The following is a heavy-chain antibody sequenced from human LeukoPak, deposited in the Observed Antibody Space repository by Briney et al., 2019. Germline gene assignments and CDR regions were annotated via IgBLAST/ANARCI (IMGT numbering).Heavy chain of an antibody. V-gene: IGHV4-59*12. CDR1: GGSISSYY. J-gene: IGHJ3*02. D-gene: IGHD2-21*01. CDR3: ARGIATITQDSFDI. Sequence: SETLSLTCTVSGGSISSYYWSWIRQPPGKGLEWIGYIYYSGSTNYNPSLRSRVIMSVDTSKNQLFLSLTSVTAADTALYYCARGIATITQDSFDIWGLGTMVTVSS. CDR2: IYYSGST.